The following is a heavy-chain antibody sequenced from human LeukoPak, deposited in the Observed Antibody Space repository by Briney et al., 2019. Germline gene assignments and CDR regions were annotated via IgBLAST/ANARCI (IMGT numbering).Heavy chain of an antibody. CDR2: IYYSGST. V-gene: IGHV4-30-4*08. CDR1: GGSISSGGYY. J-gene: IGHJ4*02. D-gene: IGHD3-10*01. Sequence: SETLSLTCTVSGGSISSGGYYWSWIRQHPGKGLEWIGYIYYSGSTYYNPSLKSRVTISVDTSKNQFSPKLSSVTAADTAVYYCARDLRKYYYGSGSYYGFDYWGQGTLVTVSS. CDR3: ARDLRKYYYGSGSYYGFDY.